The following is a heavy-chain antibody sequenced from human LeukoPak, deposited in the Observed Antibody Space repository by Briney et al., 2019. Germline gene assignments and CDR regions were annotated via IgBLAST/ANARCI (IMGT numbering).Heavy chain of an antibody. V-gene: IGHV4-34*01. J-gene: IGHJ4*02. CDR3: ARVPRPLWSGYSKTGEFDY. CDR2: INHSGST. D-gene: IGHD3-3*01. Sequence: PSETLSLTCAVYGGSFSGYYWSWIRQPPGKGLEWIGEINHSGSTNYNPSLKSRVTISVDTSKNQFSLKLSSVTAADTAVYYCARVPRPLWSGYSKTGEFDYWGQGTLVTVSS. CDR1: GGSFSGYY.